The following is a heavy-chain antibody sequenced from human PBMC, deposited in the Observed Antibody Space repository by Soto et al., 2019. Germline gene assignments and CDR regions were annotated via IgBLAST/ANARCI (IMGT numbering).Heavy chain of an antibody. CDR3: ETDWGFGV. D-gene: IGHD3-16*01. CDR1: GYSFSSYY. J-gene: IGHJ4*02. Sequence: SAQLACTASGYSFSSYYMHWVRQAPGQGLEWMGVINPSGDSITYAQKFQGRVTMTKDTSTSTLFMEVSSLRSEDTAGYFCETDWGFGVWGQATLVTVFS. V-gene: IGHV1-46*01. CDR2: INPSGDSI.